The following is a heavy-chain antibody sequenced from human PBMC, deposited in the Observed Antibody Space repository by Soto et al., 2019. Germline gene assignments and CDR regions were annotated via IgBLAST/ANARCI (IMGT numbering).Heavy chain of an antibody. CDR2: VFHTGTA. Sequence: SETLSLTCTFSGCSINYYYWSWIRQPPGKGLEWIGYVFHTGTADYNPSLKSRLTISIDTSRNQFSLKLSSVTAADTAVYYCARDIKVAAETGANWGQGILVTVSS. D-gene: IGHD2-2*01. CDR1: GCSINYYY. V-gene: IGHV4-59*01. J-gene: IGHJ4*02. CDR3: ARDIKVAAETGAN.